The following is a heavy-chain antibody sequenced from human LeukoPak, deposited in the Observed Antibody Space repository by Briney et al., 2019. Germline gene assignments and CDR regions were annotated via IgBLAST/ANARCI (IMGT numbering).Heavy chain of an antibody. V-gene: IGHV1-69*04. CDR2: IIPILGIA. CDR1: GGTFSSYA. CDR3: ARGGRGRDGYNLAYYFDY. D-gene: IGHD5-24*01. Sequence: SVKVSCKASGGTFSSYAISWVRQAPGQGLEWMGRIIPILGIANYAQKFQGRVTITADKSTSTAYMELSSLRSKDTAVYYCARGGRGRDGYNLAYYFDYWGQGTLVTVSS. J-gene: IGHJ4*02.